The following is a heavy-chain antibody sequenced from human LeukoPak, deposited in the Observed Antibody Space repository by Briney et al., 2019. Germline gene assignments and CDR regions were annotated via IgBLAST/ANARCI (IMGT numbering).Heavy chain of an antibody. V-gene: IGHV3-7*01. CDR3: ARVHSSGWENTFDY. D-gene: IGHD6-19*01. CDR1: GFTFSNYW. J-gene: IGHJ4*02. Sequence: GGSLRLSCAASGFTFSNYWMSWVRQAPGKGLEWVANIKQDGREKHYVDSVKGRFTISTDNAKNSVYLEMNSLRAEDTAVYYCARVHSSGWENTFDYWDQGTLVTVSS. CDR2: IKQDGREK.